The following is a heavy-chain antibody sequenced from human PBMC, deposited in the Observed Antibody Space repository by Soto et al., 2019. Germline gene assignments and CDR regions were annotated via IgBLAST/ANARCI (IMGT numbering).Heavy chain of an antibody. CDR3: ARDTPGPSYYYGLDV. Sequence: PSQTLSLTCAISGDSVSSNSAAWNWFRQSPSKGLEWLGRTYYRSKWYNDYAVSVSSRMTITPDTSRNQFSLQLNSLTPEDTAVYYCARDTPGPSYYYGLDVWGQGTTVTVSS. CDR1: GDSVSSNSAA. CDR2: TYYRSKWYN. V-gene: IGHV6-1*01. J-gene: IGHJ6*02.